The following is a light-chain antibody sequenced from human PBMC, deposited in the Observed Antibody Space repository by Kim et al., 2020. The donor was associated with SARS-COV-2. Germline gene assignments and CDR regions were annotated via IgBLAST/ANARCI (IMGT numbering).Light chain of an antibody. CDR2: DVS. V-gene: IGKV3-15*01. CDR1: QNVNRN. Sequence: EIVMTQSPATLSVSPGERATLSCRASQNVNRNLAWYQQKPGQAPRLLIYDVSMRATGIPARISGSGSGTEFTLTISSLQSEDVAFYYCQQYNDWPALIFGGGTKVDIK. J-gene: IGKJ4*01. CDR3: QQYNDWPALI.